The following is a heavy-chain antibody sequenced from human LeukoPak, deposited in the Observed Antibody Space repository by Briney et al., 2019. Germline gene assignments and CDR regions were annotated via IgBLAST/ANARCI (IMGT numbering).Heavy chain of an antibody. J-gene: IGHJ6*02. CDR1: GGSFSGYY. Sequence: SETLSLTCAVYGGSFSGYYWSWIRQPPGKGLEWIGEINHSGSTNYNSSLKSRVAISVDTSKNQFSLKLSSVTAADTAVYYCARAPDSSGWYTHYYYYYGMDVWGQGTTVTVSS. D-gene: IGHD6-19*01. CDR2: INHSGST. V-gene: IGHV4-34*01. CDR3: ARAPDSSGWYTHYYYYYGMDV.